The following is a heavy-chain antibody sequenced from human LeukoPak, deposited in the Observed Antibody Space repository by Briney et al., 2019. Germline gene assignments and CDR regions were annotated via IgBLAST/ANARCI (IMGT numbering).Heavy chain of an antibody. CDR2: ISSSSSTI. V-gene: IGHV3-48*01. CDR3: ARGGY. CDR1: GFTFSNAW. Sequence: GGSLRLSCAAPGFTFSNAWMSWVRQAPGKGLEWVSYISSSSSTIYYADSVKGRFTISRDNAKNSLYLQMNSLRAEDTAVYYCARGGYWGQGTLVTVSS. J-gene: IGHJ4*02.